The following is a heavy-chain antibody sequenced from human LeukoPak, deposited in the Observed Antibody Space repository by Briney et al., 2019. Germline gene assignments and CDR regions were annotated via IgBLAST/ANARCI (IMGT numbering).Heavy chain of an antibody. Sequence: PGGSLRLSCAASGFTFSSYSMNWVRQAPGKGLEWVSSISSSSSYIYYADSVKGRFTISRDNAKNSLYLQVNSLRVEDTAVYYCAKGYGYYFDYWGQGTLVIVSS. V-gene: IGHV3-21*01. CDR2: ISSSSSYI. CDR3: AKGYGYYFDY. CDR1: GFTFSSYS. J-gene: IGHJ4*02. D-gene: IGHD5-18*01.